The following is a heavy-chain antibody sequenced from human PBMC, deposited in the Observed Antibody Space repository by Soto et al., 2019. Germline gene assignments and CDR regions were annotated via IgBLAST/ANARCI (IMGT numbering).Heavy chain of an antibody. CDR2: IYWDDDK. J-gene: IGHJ4*02. Sequence: SGPTLVKPTQTLTLTCTFSGFSLSTSGVGVGWIRQPPGKALEWLALIYWDDDKRYSPSLKSRLTITKDTSKNQVVLTMTNMDPVDTATYYCSTFGGADMKSYYFDYWGQGTLVTVSS. CDR3: STFGGADMKSYYFDY. V-gene: IGHV2-5*02. CDR1: GFSLSTSGVG. D-gene: IGHD3-16*01.